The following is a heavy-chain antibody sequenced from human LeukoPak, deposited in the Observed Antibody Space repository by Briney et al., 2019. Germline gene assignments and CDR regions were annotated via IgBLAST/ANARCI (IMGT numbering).Heavy chain of an antibody. CDR1: GYLFTSYG. V-gene: IGHV1-18*01. CDR3: VRDRLLGQQLVPSFDY. D-gene: IGHD6-13*01. CDR2: ISNYNGNT. Sequence: ASVKVSCKASGYLFTSYGISWVRQAPGQGLEWMGWISNYNGNTHYAQKLQDRVTMTTDTSTNTAYMELRSLKSDDTAVYYCVRDRLLGQQLVPSFDYWGQGTLVTVSS. J-gene: IGHJ4*02.